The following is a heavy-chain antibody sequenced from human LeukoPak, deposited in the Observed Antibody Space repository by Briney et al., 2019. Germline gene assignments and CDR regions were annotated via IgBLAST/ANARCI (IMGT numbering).Heavy chain of an antibody. CDR1: GVSISSHY. CDR3: ATIKRGSIYGYFDF. D-gene: IGHD5-18*01. J-gene: IGHJ4*02. CDR2: MYDSEST. V-gene: IGHV4-59*11. Sequence: SETLSLTCTVSGVSISSHYWSWIRQPPGKGLEWIAYMYDSESTKDNPSLKSRITLSADTSKNQFSLRLSSVTAADTAVYYCATIKRGSIYGYFDFWGQGILVTVSS.